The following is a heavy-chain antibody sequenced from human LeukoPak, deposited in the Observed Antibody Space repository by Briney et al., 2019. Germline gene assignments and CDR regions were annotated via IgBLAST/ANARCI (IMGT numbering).Heavy chain of an antibody. CDR1: GYTITGYY. J-gene: IGHJ4*02. Sequence: ASVKVSCKAFGYTITGYYIHWVRQAPGHGLEWMGWINPNNGGTNSAQKFQGRVTMTRDTSIGTAYMELNRLTYDDTAVYYCGRDRHWNQGNFDYWGQGTLVTVSS. V-gene: IGHV1-2*02. CDR3: GRDRHWNQGNFDY. D-gene: IGHD1-1*01. CDR2: INPNNGGT.